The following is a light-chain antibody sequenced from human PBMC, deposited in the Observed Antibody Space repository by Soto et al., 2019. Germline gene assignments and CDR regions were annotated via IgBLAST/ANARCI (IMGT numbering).Light chain of an antibody. CDR1: NSNIGRYS. CDR2: SDD. J-gene: IGLJ3*02. Sequence: QSALTQPPSLSGTPGQRVTISCSGSNSNIGRYSVNWYQHFPGTAPKILIYSDDERPSGVPDRFSGSKSGTSASLAISGLQAEDEAEYYCAAGDDNLNGPLFGGGTKLTVL. V-gene: IGLV1-44*01. CDR3: AAGDDNLNGPL.